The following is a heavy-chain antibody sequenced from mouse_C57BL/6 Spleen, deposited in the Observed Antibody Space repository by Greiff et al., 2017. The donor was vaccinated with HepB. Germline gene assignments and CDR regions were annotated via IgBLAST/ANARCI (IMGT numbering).Heavy chain of an antibody. J-gene: IGHJ1*03. Sequence: VQLQQSGAELVKPGASVKISCKASGYAFSSYWMNWVKQRPGKGLEWIGQIYPGDGDTNYNGKFKGKATLTADKSSSTAYMQLSSLTSEDSAVYFLARLRAVDWYFDVWGTGTTVTVSS. CDR3: ARLRAVDWYFDV. CDR1: GYAFSSYW. CDR2: IYPGDGDT. V-gene: IGHV1-80*01. D-gene: IGHD1-1*01.